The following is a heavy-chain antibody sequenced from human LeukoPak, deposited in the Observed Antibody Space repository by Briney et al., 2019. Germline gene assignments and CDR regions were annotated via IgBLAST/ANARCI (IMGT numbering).Heavy chain of an antibody. Sequence: SGGSLRLSCAASGFTFSSYEMNWVRQAPGKGLEWVSYISSSGSTIYYADSVKGRFTISRDNAKNSLYLQMNSLRAEDTAVYYCAKEGDYYGSGSYRDGFDIWGQGTRATVSS. CDR1: GFTFSSYE. J-gene: IGHJ3*02. CDR3: AKEGDYYGSGSYRDGFDI. D-gene: IGHD3-10*01. CDR2: ISSSGSTI. V-gene: IGHV3-48*03.